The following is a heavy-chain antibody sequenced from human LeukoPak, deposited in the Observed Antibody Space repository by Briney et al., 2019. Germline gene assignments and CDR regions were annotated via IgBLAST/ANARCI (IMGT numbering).Heavy chain of an antibody. CDR1: GGFFSSYA. D-gene: IGHD1-1*01. Sequence: GASVKVSCKTSGGFFSSYAISWVRQAPGQGLDWMGNIIPLLGVTNYVQEFQGRVTLTADDSTSTAYMELSSLRSEDTAVYYCARGQLWSTYAFDMWGQGTLVTVSS. CDR3: ARGQLWSTYAFDM. CDR2: IIPLLGVT. J-gene: IGHJ3*02. V-gene: IGHV1-69*04.